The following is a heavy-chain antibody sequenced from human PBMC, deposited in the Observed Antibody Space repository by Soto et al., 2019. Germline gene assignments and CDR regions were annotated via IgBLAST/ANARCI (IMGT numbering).Heavy chain of an antibody. CDR1: GGTFSSYA. V-gene: IGHV1-69*06. CDR3: ARVVVVLTAIHYYYYGMEV. D-gene: IGHD2-21*02. J-gene: IGHJ6*02. CDR2: IIPIFGTA. Sequence: QVQLVQSGAEVKKPRSSVQVSCKASGGTFSSYAISWVRQAPGQGLEWMGGIIPIFGTANYAQKFQGRVTITADKSTSTAYMELSSLRSEDTAVYYCARVVVVLTAIHYYYYGMEVWGQGTTVTVSS.